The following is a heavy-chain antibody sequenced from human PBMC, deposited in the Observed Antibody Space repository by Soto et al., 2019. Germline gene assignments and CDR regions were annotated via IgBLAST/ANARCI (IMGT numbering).Heavy chain of an antibody. CDR3: AHSVQQHTRGRWSGYFDY. CDR2: IYWDDDK. D-gene: IGHD1-1*01. Sequence: QITLKESGPTLVKPTQILTLTCTFSGLSLSTRGVGVGWIRQPPGKALEWLALIYWDDDKRYSPSLESRLTIATDTSKNLVVLTMTNVDPADTATYYCAHSVQQHTRGRWSGYFDYWGQGTLVTVSS. CDR1: GLSLSTRGVG. V-gene: IGHV2-5*02. J-gene: IGHJ4*02.